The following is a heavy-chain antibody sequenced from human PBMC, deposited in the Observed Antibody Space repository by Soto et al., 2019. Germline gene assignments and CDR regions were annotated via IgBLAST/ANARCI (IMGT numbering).Heavy chain of an antibody. J-gene: IGHJ4*02. CDR3: ARDRLFHGSGGGWYADY. V-gene: IGHV1-2*02. D-gene: IGHD6-19*01. CDR1: GYSFSDYY. CDR2: INPKNGGT. Sequence: ASVKVSCKAAGYSFSDYYIHWLRQAPGQGLEWMGWINPKNGGTNYAQIFQDRVSVTRDTSISTVYMELSGLKFDDTAVYFCARDRLFHGSGGGWYADYWGQGALGTVSS.